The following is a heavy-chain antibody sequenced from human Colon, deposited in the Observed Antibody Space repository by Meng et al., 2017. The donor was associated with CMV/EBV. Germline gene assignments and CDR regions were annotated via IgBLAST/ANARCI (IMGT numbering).Heavy chain of an antibody. CDR2: IYWNDGK. CDR3: AHRLMSPYFYDSSSYSGFDY. D-gene: IGHD3-22*01. J-gene: IGHJ4*02. Sequence: SGPTLVKPTQTVTLTCTFSGFSLSTGGVGVGWIRQPPGKALEWLALIYWNDGKRYSRSLKSRLTITKDTSKNQVVLTMTNMDPVDTATYYCAHRLMSPYFYDSSSYSGFDYWGQGTLVTVSS. V-gene: IGHV2-5*01. CDR1: GFSLSTGGVG.